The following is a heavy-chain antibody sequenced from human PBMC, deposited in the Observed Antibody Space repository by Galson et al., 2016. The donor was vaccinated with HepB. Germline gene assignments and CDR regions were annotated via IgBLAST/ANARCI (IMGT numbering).Heavy chain of an antibody. J-gene: IGHJ4*01. CDR3: ASMSPLGFGEF. V-gene: IGHV1-18*04. Sequence: SVKVSCKASGHTFNNYGFSWVRQAPGQGLEWMGWISGYNDHTTLAQKFQGRVTMNIDRSTTTGHMELRSLRFDDTAVYYWASMSPLGFGEFWGQGTLVTVSP. D-gene: IGHD3-10*01. CDR1: GHTFNNYG. CDR2: ISGYNDHT.